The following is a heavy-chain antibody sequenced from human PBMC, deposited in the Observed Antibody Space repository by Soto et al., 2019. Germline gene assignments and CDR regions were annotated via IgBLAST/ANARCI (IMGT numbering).Heavy chain of an antibody. CDR3: ARGTVTAMVTDYFDY. CDR1: GDSVSSNSAA. V-gene: IGHV6-1*01. Sequence: SQTLSLTCAISGDSVSSNSAAWNWIRQSPSRGLEWLGRTYYRSKWYNDYAVSVKSRITINPDTSKNQFSLQLNSVTPEDTAVYYCARGTVTAMVTDYFDYWGQGTLVSAPQ. CDR2: TYYRSKWYN. J-gene: IGHJ4*02. D-gene: IGHD5-18*01.